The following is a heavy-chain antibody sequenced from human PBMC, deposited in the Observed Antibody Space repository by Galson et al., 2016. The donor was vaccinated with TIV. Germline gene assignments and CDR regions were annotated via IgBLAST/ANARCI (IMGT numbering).Heavy chain of an antibody. J-gene: IGHJ6*02. D-gene: IGHD2-15*01. V-gene: IGHV3-66*02. Sequence: SLRLSCAASGLSVSINYMTWVRQAPGKGLEWVSLISDGGNTYYPDSVKGRFTISRDNSKNTLYLQMNSLRVEDTAVYYCARDRVVDATYYYYYYGMVVWGQGTAVTAAS. CDR2: ISDGGNT. CDR3: ARDRVVDATYYYYYYGMVV. CDR1: GLSVSINY.